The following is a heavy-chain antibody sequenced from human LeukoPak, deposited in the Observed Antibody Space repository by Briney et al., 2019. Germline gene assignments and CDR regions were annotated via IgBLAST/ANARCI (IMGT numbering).Heavy chain of an antibody. J-gene: IGHJ5*02. D-gene: IGHD3-10*01. Sequence: PSETLSLTCTVSGGSISSYYWSWIRQPPGKGLEWIGYIYYSGSTNYNPSLKSRVTISVDTSKNQFSLKLSSVTAADTAVYYCARAGVVRGVTWFDPWGQGTLVTVSS. V-gene: IGHV4-59*08. CDR3: ARAGVVRGVTWFDP. CDR2: IYYSGST. CDR1: GGSISSYY.